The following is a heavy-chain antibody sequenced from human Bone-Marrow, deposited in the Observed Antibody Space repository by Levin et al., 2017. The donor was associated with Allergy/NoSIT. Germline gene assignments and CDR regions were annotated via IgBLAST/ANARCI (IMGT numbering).Heavy chain of an antibody. V-gene: IGHV4-61*01. CDR1: AGSVSTDNYY. CDR2: ISHRGST. CDR3: ARVRDAFDI. Sequence: SETLSLTCSVSVSAGSVSTDNYYWSWIRQPPGKGLEWIGYISHRGSTHYNPSLQSRVTIATDMSKNQFSLKLRSVTAADTAVYYCARVRDAFDIWGQGTMVTVSS. J-gene: IGHJ3*02.